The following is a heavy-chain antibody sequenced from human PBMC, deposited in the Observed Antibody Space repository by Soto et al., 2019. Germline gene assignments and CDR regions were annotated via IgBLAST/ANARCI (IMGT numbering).Heavy chain of an antibody. CDR2: IKQNGGEK. CDR1: GFSFSSYW. D-gene: IGHD4-4*01. CDR3: AREKWLQFYFYYGLDV. J-gene: IGHJ6*02. Sequence: EVQLVESGGGLVQPGGSLRLSCVASGFSFSSYWMSWVRQAPGKGLEWVANIKQNGGEKFYVDSVKGRFTISRDNGKDSLYLEVNSLRAEDTAVYYCAREKWLQFYFYYGLDVWGQGTTVTVSS. V-gene: IGHV3-7*01.